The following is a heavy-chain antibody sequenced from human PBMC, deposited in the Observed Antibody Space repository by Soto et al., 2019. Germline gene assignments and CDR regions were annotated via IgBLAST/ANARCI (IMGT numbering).Heavy chain of an antibody. V-gene: IGHV3-23*01. CDR1: RYTFKSHG. J-gene: IGHJ4*02. CDR2: IDSSGVNT. CDR3: VSWVSAHFDY. Sequence: PGGSLRLSCAASRYTFKSHGLSRVRQAPGKGLEWVSTIDSSGVNTHYADSVKGRFTISRDNSRNTLHLQMHDLRADDTALYYCVSWVSAHFDYWGQGTVVTVSS. D-gene: IGHD3-16*01.